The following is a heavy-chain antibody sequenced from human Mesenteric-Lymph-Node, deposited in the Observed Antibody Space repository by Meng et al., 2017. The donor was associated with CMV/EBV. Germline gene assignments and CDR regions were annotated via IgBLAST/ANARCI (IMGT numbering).Heavy chain of an antibody. J-gene: IGHJ6*01. D-gene: IGHD3-10*01. CDR2: IFYDGSP. V-gene: IGHV4/OR15-8*02. Sequence: VSGASVGSSHWWSWVRQSPGKELEWLGEIFYDGSPNYNPSLKSRLTISIDESKNQFSLNLASVTAADTAVYYCTRDLTLYYKYLVDVWGQGTTVTVSS. CDR3: TRDLTLYYKYLVDV. CDR1: GASVGSSHW.